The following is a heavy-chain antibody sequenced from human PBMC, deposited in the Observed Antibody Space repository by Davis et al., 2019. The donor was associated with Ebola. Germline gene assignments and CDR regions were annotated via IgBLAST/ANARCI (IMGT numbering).Heavy chain of an antibody. Sequence: PGGSLRLSCAVSGLTFSDYYMSWIRQAPGKGLEWVSFLSGSGGTISYADSVKGRFTISRDNARNSLYLQMNSLRAEDTAVYYCARARVVVAAIVYYYYGMDVWGKGTTVTVSS. V-gene: IGHV3-11*01. J-gene: IGHJ6*04. CDR1: GLTFSDYY. D-gene: IGHD2-15*01. CDR3: ARARVVVAAIVYYYYGMDV. CDR2: LSGSGGTI.